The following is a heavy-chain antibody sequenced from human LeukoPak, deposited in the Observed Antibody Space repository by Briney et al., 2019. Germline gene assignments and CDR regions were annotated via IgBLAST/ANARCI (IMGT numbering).Heavy chain of an antibody. D-gene: IGHD3-16*01. Sequence: SETLSLTCTASGGSISTTSYYWAWIRQPPGKGLEWIVSIYYDGTTYYNPSLKSRVTTSIDTSKNQFSLNLSSVTATDTAVYYCASDYGTPTAYENWGQGTLVTVSS. CDR3: ASDYGTPTAYEN. CDR2: IYYDGTT. J-gene: IGHJ4*02. CDR1: GGSISTTSYY. V-gene: IGHV4-39*01.